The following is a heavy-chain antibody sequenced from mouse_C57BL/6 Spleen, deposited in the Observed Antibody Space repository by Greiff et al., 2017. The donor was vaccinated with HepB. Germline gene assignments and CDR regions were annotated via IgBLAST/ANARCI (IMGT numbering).Heavy chain of an antibody. V-gene: IGHV15-2*01. CDR1: DSEVFPIAY. J-gene: IGHJ1*03. D-gene: IGHD2-4*01. CDR3: AREDYDYDEGYFDV. Sequence: VQLQQSGSELRSPGSSVKLSCKDFDSEVFPIAYMSWVRQKPGHGFEWIGGILPSIGRTIYGEKFEDKATLDADTLSNTAYLELNSLTSEDSAIYYCAREDYDYDEGYFDVWGTGTTVTVSS. CDR2: ILPSIGRT.